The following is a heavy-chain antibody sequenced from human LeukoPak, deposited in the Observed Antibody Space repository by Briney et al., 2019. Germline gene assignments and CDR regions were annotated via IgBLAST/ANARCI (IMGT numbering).Heavy chain of an antibody. CDR3: ARDQRRGYYDSSGYYDY. D-gene: IGHD3-22*01. V-gene: IGHV4-39*07. CDR1: GGSISSSNYY. CDR2: IYYSGST. Sequence: SETLSLTCTTSGGSISSSNYYWGWIRQPPGKGLEWIGSIYYSGSTYYNPSLKSQVTISVDTSKNQFSLKLSSVTAADTAVYYCARDQRRGYYDSSGYYDYWGQGTLVTVSS. J-gene: IGHJ4*02.